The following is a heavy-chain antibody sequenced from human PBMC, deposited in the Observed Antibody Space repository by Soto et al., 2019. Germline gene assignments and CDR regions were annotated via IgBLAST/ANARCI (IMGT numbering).Heavy chain of an antibody. CDR1: GGSISSYY. V-gene: IGHV4-59*01. CDR2: IYYSGST. D-gene: IGHD5-18*01. CDR3: ARDNGYSYGHTLDH. Sequence: QVQLQESGPGLVKPSETLSLTCTVSGGSISSYYWSWIRQPPGKGLEWIGYIYYSGSTNYNPSLKSRVTISVDTSKNQFSLKLSSVTAADTAVYYCARDNGYSYGHTLDHWGQGTLVTVSS. J-gene: IGHJ4*02.